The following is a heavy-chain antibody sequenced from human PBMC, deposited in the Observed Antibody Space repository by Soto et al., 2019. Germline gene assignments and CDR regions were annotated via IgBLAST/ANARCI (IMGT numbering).Heavy chain of an antibody. CDR2: IIPIFATA. Sequence: SVXVSCNASGGTFSSYAISCVRQAAGQGLEWMGGIIPIFATANYAQKFQGRVTITADESTSTAYMELSSLRSEDTDVYYCARWDIVPGYNYYYYGMDVWGQGTTVTVSS. D-gene: IGHD5-12*01. CDR3: ARWDIVPGYNYYYYGMDV. CDR1: GGTFSSYA. J-gene: IGHJ6*02. V-gene: IGHV1-69*01.